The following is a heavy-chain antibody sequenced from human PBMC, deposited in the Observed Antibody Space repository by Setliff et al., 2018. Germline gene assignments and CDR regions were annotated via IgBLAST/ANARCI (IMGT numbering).Heavy chain of an antibody. CDR1: GGSFSGYY. CDR3: ARGGYYNSWSGYYSTQYYYYGMDV. J-gene: IGHJ6*02. D-gene: IGHD3-3*01. V-gene: IGHV4-34*01. CDR2: INHSGST. Sequence: PSETLSLTCAVYGGSFSGYYWSWIRQPPGKGLEWIGEINHSGSTNYNPSLKSRVTISVDTSKNQFSLKLSSVTAADTAVYYCARGGYYNSWSGYYSTQYYYYGMDVWGQGTTVTVS.